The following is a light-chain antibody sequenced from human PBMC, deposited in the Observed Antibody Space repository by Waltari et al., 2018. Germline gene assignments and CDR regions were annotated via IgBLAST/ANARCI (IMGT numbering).Light chain of an antibody. V-gene: IGKV2-28*01. Sequence: DIGMTQSPLSLSVTPGEAASIPCRSSQRLPHSNGYNYFDWYLQKPGQSPQLLIYLGSNRASGVPDRFSGSASGTDFTLKISRVEAEDVGVYYCMQALQTPYTFGQGTKLEIK. CDR1: QRLPHSNGYNY. CDR3: MQALQTPYT. CDR2: LGS. J-gene: IGKJ2*01.